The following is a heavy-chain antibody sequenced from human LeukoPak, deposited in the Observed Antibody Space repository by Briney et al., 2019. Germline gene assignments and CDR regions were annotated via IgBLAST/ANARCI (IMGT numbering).Heavy chain of an antibody. Sequence: TGGSLRLSCAASGFTFSSYSMTWVGKAPGKGLEGVSYISNSSSTINYADSVKGRFTTSRDNAKNSLYLQMDSLRDEDTAVYYCARDKPEVEWFRVYYYYGMDVWGQGTTVSVSS. J-gene: IGHJ6*02. D-gene: IGHD3-3*01. CDR1: GFTFSSYS. V-gene: IGHV3-48*02. CDR3: ARDKPEVEWFRVYYYYGMDV. CDR2: ISNSSSTI.